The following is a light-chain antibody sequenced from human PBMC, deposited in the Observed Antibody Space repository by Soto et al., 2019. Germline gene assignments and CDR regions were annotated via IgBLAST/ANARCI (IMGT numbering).Light chain of an antibody. J-gene: IGKJ1*01. Sequence: IQMTQSPSSLSASVGDRVTITCRASQSISSYLNWYQQRPGKAPKLLIYAASSLHSGVPSRFSGSGSGTDFTLTISSLQPEDFATYYCLKDYDYPWKFGQGTKVDNK. V-gene: IGKV1-6*01. CDR1: QSISSY. CDR2: AAS. CDR3: LKDYDYPWK.